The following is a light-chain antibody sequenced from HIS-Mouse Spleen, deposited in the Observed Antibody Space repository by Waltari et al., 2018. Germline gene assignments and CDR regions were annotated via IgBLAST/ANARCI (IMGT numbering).Light chain of an antibody. CDR2: DDS. V-gene: IGLV3-21*03. Sequence: SYVLTQPPSVSVAPGKTARITCGGNNIGSKSVHWYQQKPGQAPVLVGYDDSDRPSGIPGRFPGSKPGNTATLTISRVEAGDEADYYCQVWDSSSDHVVFGGGTKLTVL. J-gene: IGLJ2*01. CDR1: NIGSKS. CDR3: QVWDSSSDHVV.